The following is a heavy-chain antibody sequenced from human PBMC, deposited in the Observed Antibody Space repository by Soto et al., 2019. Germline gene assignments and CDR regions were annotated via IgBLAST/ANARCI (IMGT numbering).Heavy chain of an antibody. CDR2: IYRTGST. CDR1: GGSFTSNNW. V-gene: IGHV4-4*02. J-gene: IGHJ4*02. CDR3: ESRDPGTSVDY. D-gene: IGHD1-7*01. Sequence: SETLSLTCAVSGGSFTSNNWWTWVRQPPGQGLGWIGEIYRTGSTNYNPSLKSRVTISLDKSENQFSLKVTSLTAADTAVYYCESRDPGTSVDYWGQGTLVTVSS.